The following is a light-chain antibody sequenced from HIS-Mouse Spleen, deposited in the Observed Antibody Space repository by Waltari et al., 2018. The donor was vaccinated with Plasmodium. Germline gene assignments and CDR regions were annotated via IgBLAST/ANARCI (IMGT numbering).Light chain of an antibody. J-gene: IGKJ4*01. CDR3: MQGTHWPPRVT. CDR2: KVS. CDR1: QSLVYSDGNTY. V-gene: IGKV2-30*01. Sequence: DVVMTQSPLSLPVTLGQPASISCRSSQSLVYSDGNTYLNWFQQRPGQSRRRLIYKVSKRDSGVPDRVSGSGSGTDFTLKISRVEAEDVGVYYCMQGTHWPPRVTFGGGTKVEIK.